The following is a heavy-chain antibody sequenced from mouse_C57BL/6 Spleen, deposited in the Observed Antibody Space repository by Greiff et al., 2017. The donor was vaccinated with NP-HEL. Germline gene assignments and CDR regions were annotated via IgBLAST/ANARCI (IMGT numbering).Heavy chain of an antibody. Sequence: EVKLMESGGGLVQPGGSMKLSCVASGFTFSNYWMNWVRQSPEKGLEWVAQIRLKSDNYATHYAESVKGRFTISRDDSKSSVYLQMNNLRAEDTGIYYCTGGIYYDYDWGFAYWGQGTLVTVSA. CDR1: GFTFSNYW. CDR3: TGGIYYDYDWGFAY. J-gene: IGHJ3*01. V-gene: IGHV6-3*01. D-gene: IGHD2-4*01. CDR2: IRLKSDNYAT.